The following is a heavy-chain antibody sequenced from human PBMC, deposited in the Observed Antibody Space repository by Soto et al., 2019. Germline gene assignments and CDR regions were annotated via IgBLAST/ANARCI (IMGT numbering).Heavy chain of an antibody. Sequence: SETLSLTCAVYGASFSGYYWSWIRQPPGKGLEWIGEINHSGSTNYNPSLKSRVTISEDTSKNQFSLKLTSVTAADTAVHYCASAPEFCSGGNCYSAPFDYRGQGILVTVSS. CDR1: GASFSGYY. D-gene: IGHD2-15*01. CDR3: ASAPEFCSGGNCYSAPFDY. J-gene: IGHJ4*02. V-gene: IGHV4-34*01. CDR2: INHSGST.